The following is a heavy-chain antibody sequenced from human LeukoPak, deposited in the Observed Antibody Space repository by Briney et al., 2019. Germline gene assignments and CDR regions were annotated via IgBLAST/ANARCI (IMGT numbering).Heavy chain of an antibody. CDR2: ISSSGSTI. J-gene: IGHJ4*02. Sequence: PGGSLRLSCAASGFTFSSYEMNWVRQAPGKGLEWVSYISSSGSTIYYADSVKGRFTISRDNAKNSLYLQMNSLRAEDTAVYYCARSPHPGTLDYWGQGTLVTVSS. D-gene: IGHD1-1*01. CDR1: GFTFSSYE. CDR3: ARSPHPGTLDY. V-gene: IGHV3-48*03.